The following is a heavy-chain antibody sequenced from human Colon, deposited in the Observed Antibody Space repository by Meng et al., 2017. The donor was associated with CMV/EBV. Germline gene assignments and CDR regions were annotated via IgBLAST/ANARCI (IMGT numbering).Heavy chain of an antibody. CDR3: TTGDCSSTSCYNGTDV. J-gene: IGHJ6*02. CDR2: IKSKTDGGTT. V-gene: IGHV3-15*01. D-gene: IGHD2-2*02. Sequence: GESLKISCAASGFTFSNAWMSWVRQAPGKGLEWVGRIKSKTDGGTTDYAAPVKGRFTISRDDSKNTLYLQMNSLKTEDTAVYYCTTGDCSSTSCYNGTDVWGQGTTVTVSS. CDR1: GFTFSNAW.